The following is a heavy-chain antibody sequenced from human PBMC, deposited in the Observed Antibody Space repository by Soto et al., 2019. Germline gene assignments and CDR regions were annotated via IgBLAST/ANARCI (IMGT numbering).Heavy chain of an antibody. V-gene: IGHV1-24*01. CDR2: FDPEDGET. D-gene: IGHD3-16*02. J-gene: IGHJ4*02. CDR1: GYTLTELS. Sequence: ASVKVSCKVSGYTLTELSMHWVRQAPGKGLEWMGGFDPEDGETIYAQKFQGRVTMTEDKSTDTAYMELSSLRSEDTAVYYCAREMRGGTYYDYVWGSYRYLFFDYWGQGTLVTVSS. CDR3: AREMRGGTYYDYVWGSYRYLFFDY.